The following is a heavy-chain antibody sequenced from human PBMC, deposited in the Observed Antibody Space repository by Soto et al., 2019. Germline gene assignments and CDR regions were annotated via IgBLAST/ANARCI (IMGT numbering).Heavy chain of an antibody. Sequence: QVQLVQSGAEVKKPGSSVKVSCKASGGTFSSYTISWVRQAPGQGLEWMGRIIPILGIANYAQKFQGRVTITEDKSTSTAYMELSSLRSEDTAVYYCARDLGYYYGSGSSHSAHYWGQGTLVTVSS. J-gene: IGHJ4*02. CDR3: ARDLGYYYGSGSSHSAHY. CDR1: GGTFSSYT. CDR2: IIPILGIA. D-gene: IGHD3-10*01. V-gene: IGHV1-69*08.